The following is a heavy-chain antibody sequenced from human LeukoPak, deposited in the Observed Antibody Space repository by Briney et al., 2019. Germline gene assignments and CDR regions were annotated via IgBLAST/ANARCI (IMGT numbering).Heavy chain of an antibody. D-gene: IGHD6-19*01. CDR2: ITHLLDIP. CDR1: GGTFINYA. J-gene: IGHJ4*02. Sequence: SVKVSCKASGGTFINYAITWVRQAPGQGLEWMGRITHLLDIPKYAQNFQGRITISADKSTSTAYMELSSLRYEDTAVYYCARDYSEIAVLYYFDYWGQGTLVTVSS. V-gene: IGHV1-69*04. CDR3: ARDYSEIAVLYYFDY.